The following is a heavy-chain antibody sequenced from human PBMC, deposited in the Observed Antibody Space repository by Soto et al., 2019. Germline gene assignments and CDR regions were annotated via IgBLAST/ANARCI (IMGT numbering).Heavy chain of an antibody. V-gene: IGHV3-21*01. CDR1: GFTFSSYS. Sequence: EVQLVESGGGLVKPGGSLRLSCAASGFTFSSYSMNWVRQAPGKGLEWVSSISSSSSYIYYADSVKGRFTISRDNAKNSLYLQMNSLRAEDTAVYYCARDPSIAAPYFDYWGQGTLVTVSS. J-gene: IGHJ4*02. CDR3: ARDPSIAAPYFDY. D-gene: IGHD6-6*01. CDR2: ISSSSSYI.